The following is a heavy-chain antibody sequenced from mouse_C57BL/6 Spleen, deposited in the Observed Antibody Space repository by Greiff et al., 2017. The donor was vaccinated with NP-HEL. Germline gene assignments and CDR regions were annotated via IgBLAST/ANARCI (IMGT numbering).Heavy chain of an antibody. V-gene: IGHV2-5*01. Sequence: VQLQQSGPGLVQPSQSLSITCTVSGFSLTSYGVHWVRQSPGKGLEWLGVIWRGGSTDYNAAFLSRLSITNDNSKSQVFFKINSLQADDTAIYYCAIQRVTTGDAMDYWGQGTSVTVSS. CDR2: IWRGGST. J-gene: IGHJ4*01. D-gene: IGHD2-2*01. CDR1: GFSLTSYG. CDR3: AIQRVTTGDAMDY.